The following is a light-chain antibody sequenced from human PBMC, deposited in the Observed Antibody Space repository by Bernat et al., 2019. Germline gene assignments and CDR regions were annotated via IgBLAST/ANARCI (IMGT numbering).Light chain of an antibody. CDR2: KVS. CDR3: MQGTHWPLWT. J-gene: IGKJ1*01. Sequence: DVVMTQSPLSLLVTLGQPASISCRSSQSLVHTDGNTYLNWFHQRPGQPPRRLIHKVSNRDSGIPDRFSGSGSGTYFTLEISRVEAEDDGLYYCMQGTHWPLWTFGQGTKVEIE. CDR1: QSLVHTDGNTY. V-gene: IGKV2-30*02.